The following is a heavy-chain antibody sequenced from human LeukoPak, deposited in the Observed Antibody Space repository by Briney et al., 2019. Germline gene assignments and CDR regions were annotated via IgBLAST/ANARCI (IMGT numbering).Heavy chain of an antibody. J-gene: IGHJ4*01. D-gene: IGHD6-13*01. CDR2: VFDSGGT. CDR1: GGSISNYW. CDR3: ARGYSSSWNYFDY. Sequence: SETLSLTCTVSGGSISNYWWSWIRQPPGKGLEWIGYVFDSGGTNYNPSLKSRFTISVDTSKKQFSLKLSSVTAADTAVYYCARGYSSSWNYFDYFGHGTLANFSS. V-gene: IGHV4-59*01.